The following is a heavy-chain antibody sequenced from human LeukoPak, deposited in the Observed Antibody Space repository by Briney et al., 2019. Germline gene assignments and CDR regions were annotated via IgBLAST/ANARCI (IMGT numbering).Heavy chain of an antibody. V-gene: IGHV1-69*06. CDR3: ARDIGIAVAGEGFDY. J-gene: IGHJ4*02. D-gene: IGHD6-19*01. CDR1: GGTFSSYA. Sequence: GASVKVSCKASGGTFSSYAISWVRQAPGQGLEWMGGIIPIFGTANYAQKFQGRVTITADKSTSTAYMELSSLRSEDTAVYYCARDIGIAVAGEGFDYWGQGTLVTVSS. CDR2: IIPIFGTA.